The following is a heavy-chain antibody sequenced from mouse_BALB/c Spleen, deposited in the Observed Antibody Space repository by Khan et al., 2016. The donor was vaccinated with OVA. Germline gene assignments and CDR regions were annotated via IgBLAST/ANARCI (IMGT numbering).Heavy chain of an antibody. V-gene: IGHV1S135*01. J-gene: IGHJ4*01. CDR1: GYSFTSYY. Sequence: VQLKQSGPELMKPGASVKISCKASGYSFTSYYMHWVKQSHGKSLEWIGHIDPFSGGTTYNQKFKGKATLTVDKSSSTAYMHLSSLTSEDSAVYYCARRTLDYWGQGTSVTVSS. CDR2: IDPFSGGT. CDR3: ARRTLDY.